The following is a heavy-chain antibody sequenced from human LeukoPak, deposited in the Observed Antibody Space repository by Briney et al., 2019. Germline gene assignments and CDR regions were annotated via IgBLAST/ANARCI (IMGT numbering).Heavy chain of an antibody. CDR3: AKDLSKYYDFWSGYSLFDY. D-gene: IGHD3-3*01. CDR2: ISGSGGST. Sequence: PGASLRLSCAASGFTFSSYAMSWVRQAPGKGLEWVSAISGSGGSTYYADSVKGRFTISRDNSKNTLYLQMNSLRAEDTAVYYCAKDLSKYYDFWSGYSLFDYWGQGTLVTVSS. J-gene: IGHJ4*02. CDR1: GFTFSSYA. V-gene: IGHV3-23*01.